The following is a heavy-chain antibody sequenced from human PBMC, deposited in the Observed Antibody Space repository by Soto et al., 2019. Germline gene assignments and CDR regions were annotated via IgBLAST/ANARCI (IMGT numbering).Heavy chain of an antibody. J-gene: IGHJ4*02. CDR1: GFTFSSYG. D-gene: IGHD2-2*01. CDR2: ISYDGSNK. V-gene: IGHV3-30*18. CDR3: AKVASCCFTDFDY. Sequence: QVQLVESGGGVVQPGRSLRLSCAASGFTFSSYGMHWVRQAPGKGLEWVAVISYDGSNKYYADSVKGRFTISRDNSKNTLYLQMNSLRAEDTAVYYCAKVASCCFTDFDYWGQGTLVTVSS.